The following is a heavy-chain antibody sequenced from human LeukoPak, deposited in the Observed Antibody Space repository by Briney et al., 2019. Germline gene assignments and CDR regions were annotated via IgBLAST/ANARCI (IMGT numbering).Heavy chain of an antibody. CDR1: GFTFDDYA. J-gene: IGHJ3*02. V-gene: IGHV3-9*01. Sequence: GXSLRLSCAASGFTFDDYAMHWVRQAPGKGLEWVSGISWNSGSIVYADSVKGRFTIFRENAKNSLYLQMNGLRAEDTALYYCAKDISPLVRGGAFDIWGQGTMVTVSS. D-gene: IGHD6-13*01. CDR2: ISWNSGSI. CDR3: AKDISPLVRGGAFDI.